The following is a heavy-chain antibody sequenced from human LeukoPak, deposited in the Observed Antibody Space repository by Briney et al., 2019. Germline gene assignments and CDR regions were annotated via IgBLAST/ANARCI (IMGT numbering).Heavy chain of an antibody. CDR1: GYTFTSYA. CDR3: ARFDVLGLPFDY. Sequence: VASVKVSCKASGYTFTSYAMHWVRQAPGQRLEWMGWINAGNGNTKYSQKFQGRVTITRYTSASTAYMELSSLRSEDTAVYYCARFDVLGLPFDYWGQGTLVTVSS. V-gene: IGHV1-3*01. J-gene: IGHJ4*02. CDR2: INAGNGNT.